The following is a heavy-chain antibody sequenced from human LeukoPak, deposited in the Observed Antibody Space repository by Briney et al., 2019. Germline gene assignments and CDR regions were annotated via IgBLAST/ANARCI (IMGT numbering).Heavy chain of an antibody. V-gene: IGHV4-39*01. CDR2: NYYSGST. CDR3: ARRRLYDSPLY. D-gene: IGHD3-22*01. J-gene: IGHJ4*02. CDR1: GGSITSSSYY. Sequence: SETLSLTCVVSGGSITSSSYYWGWIRQPPGKGLEWIGSNYYSGSTDYTSSRKSRVTISVDTSKNQFSLKLSSVTAAHTAVYYCARRRLYDSPLYWGQGTLVTVSS.